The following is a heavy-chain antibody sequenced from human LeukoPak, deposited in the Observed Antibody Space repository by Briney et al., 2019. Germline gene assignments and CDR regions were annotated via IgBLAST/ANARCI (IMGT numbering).Heavy chain of an antibody. J-gene: IGHJ4*02. V-gene: IGHV3-23*01. CDR1: GSTFSSYA. CDR2: FSGSGNST. CDR3: AKDLYDSSSYIQYYFDC. D-gene: IGHD3-22*01. Sequence: PGGSLRLSCAASGSTFSSYAMSWVRQAPGKGLEWVSAFSGSGNSTYYADSVKGRFTISRDNSKNTLYLQVNSLRAEDTAVYYCAKDLYDSSSYIQYYFDCWGQGTLVTVSS.